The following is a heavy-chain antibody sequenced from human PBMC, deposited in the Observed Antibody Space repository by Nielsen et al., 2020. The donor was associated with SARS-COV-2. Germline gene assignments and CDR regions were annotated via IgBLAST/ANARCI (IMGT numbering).Heavy chain of an antibody. J-gene: IGHJ4*02. CDR3: ARGGDGYNYWAFDY. D-gene: IGHD5-24*01. CDR2: IYYSGST. CDR1: GGSISSYY. V-gene: IGHV4-59*01. Sequence: SEMSLTCTVSGGSISSYYWSWIRQPPGKGLEWIGYIYYSGSTNYNPSLKSRVTISVDTSKNQFSLKLSSVTAADTAVYYCARGGDGYNYWAFDYWGQGTLVTVSS.